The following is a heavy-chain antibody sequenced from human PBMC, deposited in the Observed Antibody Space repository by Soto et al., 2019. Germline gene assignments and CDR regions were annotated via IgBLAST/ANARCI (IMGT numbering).Heavy chain of an antibody. CDR1: GFTFDEYA. J-gene: IGHJ6*02. Sequence: EVQLVESGGGLVQPGRSLRLSCTASGFTFDEYAMHWVRQPLGKGLEWVSGTTWNSDIISYADSVKGRFTISRDNAKNSLYLQMNSLRAEDTALYYCVRVKASGPYYSGMDVWGQGTTVTVSS. V-gene: IGHV3-9*01. D-gene: IGHD6-19*01. CDR3: VRVKASGPYYSGMDV. CDR2: TTWNSDII.